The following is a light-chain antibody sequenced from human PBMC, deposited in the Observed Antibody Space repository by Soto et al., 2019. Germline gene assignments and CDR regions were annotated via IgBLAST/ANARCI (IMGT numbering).Light chain of an antibody. CDR2: DTS. CDR3: QQYSDYPWT. Sequence: DIQMTQSPSTLSASVGDRVTITCRASQSINSWLAWYQQKPGKAPKVLIYDTSSLERGVPSRFSGSGSGTEFTLTITGLQPDDFATYYCQQYSDYPWTFGQGTKVEI. CDR1: QSINSW. V-gene: IGKV1-5*01. J-gene: IGKJ1*01.